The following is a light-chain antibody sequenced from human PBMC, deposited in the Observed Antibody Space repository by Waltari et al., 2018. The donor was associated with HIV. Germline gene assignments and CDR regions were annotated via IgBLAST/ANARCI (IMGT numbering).Light chain of an antibody. CDR2: GAS. CDR3: QQYGYSSYT. CDR1: QSVSLNY. Sequence: EIVLTQSPGTLSLSPGERATLSCRTSQSVSLNYLAWYQHKPGQAPRLLFYGASTRATDIPDRVSGSGSGTDFTLTISRLEAEDSAVYYCQQYGYSSYTFGQGSKLQI. V-gene: IGKV3-20*01. J-gene: IGKJ2*01.